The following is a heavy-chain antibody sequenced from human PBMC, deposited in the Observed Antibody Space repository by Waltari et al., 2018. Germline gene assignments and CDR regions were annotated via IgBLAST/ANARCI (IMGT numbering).Heavy chain of an antibody. J-gene: IGHJ6*03. Sequence: EVQLVQSGAAVKKRGESRRISCKGSGYSFTTYWITWVRQMTGKGLEWKGRIDASDSYANYSPSFQGHVTISADKSISTAYLQWSSLKASDTAMYYCARTRTRDYYYMDVWGKGTTVTVSS. D-gene: IGHD1-7*01. CDR2: IDASDSYA. V-gene: IGHV5-10-1*01. CDR1: GYSFTTYW. CDR3: ARTRTRDYYYMDV.